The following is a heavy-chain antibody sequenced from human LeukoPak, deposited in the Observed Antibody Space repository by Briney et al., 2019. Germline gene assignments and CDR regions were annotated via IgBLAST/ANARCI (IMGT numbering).Heavy chain of an antibody. V-gene: IGHV4-39*07. CDR2: INHSGST. Sequence: PSETLSLTCTVSGGSISSRSYYWGWIRQPPGKGLEWIGEINHSGSTNYNPSLKSRVTISVDTSKNQFSLKLSSVTAADTAVYYCARGYSYGSFSDYWGQGTLVTVSS. D-gene: IGHD5-18*01. J-gene: IGHJ4*02. CDR1: GGSISSRSYY. CDR3: ARGYSYGSFSDY.